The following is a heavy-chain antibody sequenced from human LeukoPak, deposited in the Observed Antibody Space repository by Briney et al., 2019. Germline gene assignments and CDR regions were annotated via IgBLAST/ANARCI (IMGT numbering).Heavy chain of an antibody. J-gene: IGHJ3*02. Sequence: GRSLRLSCAASAFTFSSYGMHWVRQAPGKGLEWVALISYDGSDKDYAKSVKGRFTISRDNSKNTLYLQMNSLRAEDTAVYYCAKDMSGGRCYLDPIDAFDIWGQGTMVTVSS. V-gene: IGHV3-30*18. CDR1: AFTFSSYG. D-gene: IGHD2-15*01. CDR2: ISYDGSDK. CDR3: AKDMSGGRCYLDPIDAFDI.